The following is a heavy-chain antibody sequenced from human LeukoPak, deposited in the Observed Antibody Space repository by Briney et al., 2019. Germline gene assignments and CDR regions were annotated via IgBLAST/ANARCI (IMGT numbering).Heavy chain of an antibody. V-gene: IGHV4-59*08. J-gene: IGHJ4*02. D-gene: IGHD5-12*01. CDR1: GGSISTYF. CDR3: ARTDNSGGYFFFDY. Sequence: PSETLSLTCTVSGGSISTYFWSWIRQPPGKGLEWIGYIYYSGSTNYNPSLKSRVTISVDTSKNQFSLKLSSVTAADTAVYYCARTDNSGGYFFFDYWGQGTLVTVSS. CDR2: IYYSGST.